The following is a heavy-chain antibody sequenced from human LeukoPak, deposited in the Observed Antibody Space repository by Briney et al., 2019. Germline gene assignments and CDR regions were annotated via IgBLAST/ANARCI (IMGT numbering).Heavy chain of an antibody. CDR3: ARIAVATSWFDP. CDR1: GGSISSSSYY. Sequence: PSETLSLTCTVSGGSISSSSYYWGWIRQPPGKGLEWIGSIYYSGSTYYNPSLKSRVTISVDTSKNQFSLKLSSVTAADTAVYYCARIAVATSWFDPWGQGTLVTVSS. J-gene: IGHJ5*02. CDR2: IYYSGST. V-gene: IGHV4-39*01. D-gene: IGHD6-19*01.